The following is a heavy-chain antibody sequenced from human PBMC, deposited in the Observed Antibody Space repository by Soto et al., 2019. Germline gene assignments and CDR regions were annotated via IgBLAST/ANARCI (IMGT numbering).Heavy chain of an antibody. CDR1: GGSISNYY. CDR2: IYYSGST. Sequence: SETLSLTCTVSGGSISNYYWSWIRQPPGKGLQWIGYIYYSGSTNYNPSLKSRVTISVDTSKNQFSLKLSSVTAADTAVYYCARGTAAAATYYYYGMDVWGQGTTVTVSS. CDR3: ARGTAAAATYYYYGMDV. J-gene: IGHJ6*02. V-gene: IGHV4-59*12. D-gene: IGHD6-13*01.